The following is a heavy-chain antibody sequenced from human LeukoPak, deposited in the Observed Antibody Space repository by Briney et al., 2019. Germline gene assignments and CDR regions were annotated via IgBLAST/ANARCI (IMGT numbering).Heavy chain of an antibody. D-gene: IGHD6-19*01. CDR2: VWDDGSSQ. J-gene: IGHJ4*02. V-gene: IGHV3-33*06. Sequence: GGSLRLSCAASGFTFSSYGMHWVRQAPGKGLEWVAVVWDDGSSQNYADSVKGRFTISRDDSKNMLYLQMNSLRAEDTAVYYCAKDQWNPDYWGQGTLVTVSS. CDR1: GFTFSSYG. CDR3: AKDQWNPDY.